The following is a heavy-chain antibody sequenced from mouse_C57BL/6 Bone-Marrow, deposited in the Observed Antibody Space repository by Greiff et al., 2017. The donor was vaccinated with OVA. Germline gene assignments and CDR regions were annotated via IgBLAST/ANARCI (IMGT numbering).Heavy chain of an antibody. V-gene: IGHV1-26*01. CDR1: GYTFTDYY. CDR3: ARGDDYDVGYAMDY. D-gene: IGHD2-4*01. J-gene: IGHJ4*01. CDR2: INPNNGGT. Sequence: VQLQQSGPELVKPGASVKISCKASGYTFTDYYMNWVKQSHGKSLEWIGDINPNNGGTSYNQKFKGKATLTVDKSSSTAYMELRSLTSEDSAVYYCARGDDYDVGYAMDYWGQGTSVTVSS.